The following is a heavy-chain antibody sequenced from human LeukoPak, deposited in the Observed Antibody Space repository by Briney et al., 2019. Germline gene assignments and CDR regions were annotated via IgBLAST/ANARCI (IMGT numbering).Heavy chain of an antibody. CDR1: GGSIKSYY. CDR2: MSYSGST. Sequence: SETLSFTCTVSGGSIKSYYWSWIRQPPGKGLEWIGYMSYSGSTNYNPSLKSRVTISIDTSKNQFSLKLTSVTATDTAVYYCAKTADHGWFDPWGQGTLVTVSS. CDR3: AKTADHGWFDP. J-gene: IGHJ5*02. D-gene: IGHD7-27*01. V-gene: IGHV4-59*01.